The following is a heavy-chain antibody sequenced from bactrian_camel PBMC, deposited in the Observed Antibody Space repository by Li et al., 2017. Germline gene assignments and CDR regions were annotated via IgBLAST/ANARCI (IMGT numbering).Heavy chain of an antibody. J-gene: IGHJ4*01. CDR3: AADEFCPLEYGNWDVATGYNY. CDR1: GSTYGIC. V-gene: IGHV3S53*01. CDR2: IDFDGSS. D-gene: IGHD8*01. Sequence: QVQLVESGGGSVEPGGSLRLSCTASGSTYGICIAWFRQRAGMEREGLAAIDFDGSSRVADSVQGRFTISKDNGKNTVYLQMDAITPEDTAMYYCAADEFCPLEYGNWDVATGYNYWGQGTQVTVS.